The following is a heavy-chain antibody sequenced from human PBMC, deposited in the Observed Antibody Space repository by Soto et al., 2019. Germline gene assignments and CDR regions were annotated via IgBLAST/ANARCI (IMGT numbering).Heavy chain of an antibody. Sequence: GGSLRLSCAASGFTFSSYEMNWVRQAPGKGLEWVSYISSSGSTIYYADSVKGRFTISRDNAKNSLYLQMNSLRAEDTAVYYCARDTPDSSGYYYALQHWGQGTLVTVS. CDR3: ARDTPDSSGYYYALQH. D-gene: IGHD3-22*01. CDR2: ISSSGSTI. V-gene: IGHV3-48*03. CDR1: GFTFSSYE. J-gene: IGHJ1*01.